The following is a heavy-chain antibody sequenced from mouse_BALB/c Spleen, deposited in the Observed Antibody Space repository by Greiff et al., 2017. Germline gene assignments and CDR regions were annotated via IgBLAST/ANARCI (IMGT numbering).Heavy chain of an antibody. CDR1: GFTFSSYT. V-gene: IGHV5-6-4*01. D-gene: IGHD3-1*01. J-gene: IGHJ3*01. CDR3: TRGAQLGDFAY. Sequence: EVKLMESGGGLVKPGGSLKLSCAASGFTFSSYTMSWVRQTPEKRLEWVATISSGGSYTYYPDSVKGRFTISRDNAKNTLYLQMSSLKSEDTAMYYCTRGAQLGDFAYWGQGTLVTVSA. CDR2: ISSGGSYT.